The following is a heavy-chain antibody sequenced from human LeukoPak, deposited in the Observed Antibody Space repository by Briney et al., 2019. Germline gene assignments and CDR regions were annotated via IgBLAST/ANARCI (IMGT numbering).Heavy chain of an antibody. V-gene: IGHV3-21*04. D-gene: IGHD6-13*01. CDR2: ISSSSSYI. Sequence: PGGSLRLSCAASGFTFSSYSMNWVRQAPGKGLEWVSSISSSSSYIYYADSVKGRFTISRDNAKNSLYLQMNSLRAEDTAVYYCAREGIAAAGHDYWGQGTLVTVSS. CDR1: GFTFSSYS. CDR3: AREGIAAAGHDY. J-gene: IGHJ4*02.